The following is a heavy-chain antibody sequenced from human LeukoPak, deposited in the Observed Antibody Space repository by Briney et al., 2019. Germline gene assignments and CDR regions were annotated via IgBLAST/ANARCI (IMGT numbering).Heavy chain of an antibody. CDR1: GFTFGDYA. V-gene: IGHV3-49*03. D-gene: IGHD3-22*01. Sequence: GGSLRLSCTASGFTFGDYAMSWFRQAPGKGLEWVGFIRSKAYGGTTEYAASVKGRFTISRDDSKSIAYLQMNSLKTEDTAVYYCTSCVGTMIVVVMPQCDAFDIWGQGTMVTVSS. CDR2: IRSKAYGGTT. J-gene: IGHJ3*02. CDR3: TSCVGTMIVVVMPQCDAFDI.